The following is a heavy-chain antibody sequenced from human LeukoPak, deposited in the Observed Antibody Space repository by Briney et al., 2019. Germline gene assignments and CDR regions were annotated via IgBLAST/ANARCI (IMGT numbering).Heavy chain of an antibody. D-gene: IGHD3-10*01. CDR2: ISYDGSNK. CDR1: GFTFSSYA. Sequence: GGSLRLSCAASGFTFSSYAMHWVRQAPGKGLEWVAVISYDGSNKYYADSVKGRFTISRDNSKNTLYLQMNSLRAEDTAVYYCARGLGRYYGSGSYPYGYWGQGTLVTVSS. J-gene: IGHJ4*02. V-gene: IGHV3-30-3*01. CDR3: ARGLGRYYGSGSYPYGY.